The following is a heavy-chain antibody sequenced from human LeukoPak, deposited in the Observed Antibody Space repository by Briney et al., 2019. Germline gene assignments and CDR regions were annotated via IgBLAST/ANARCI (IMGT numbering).Heavy chain of an antibody. J-gene: IGHJ4*02. CDR1: GFTFSRYG. Sequence: PRGSLRLSCAASGFTFSRYGLHWVRQAPGKGLEWVAFIRDDGSTRYYADSVKGRFTVSRDNSKNMLYLQMDSLRTEDTAVYYCAKVPHSWGLFDSWGQGTLVTVSS. CDR3: AKVPHSWGLFDS. CDR2: IRDDGSTR. V-gene: IGHV3-30*02. D-gene: IGHD3-16*01.